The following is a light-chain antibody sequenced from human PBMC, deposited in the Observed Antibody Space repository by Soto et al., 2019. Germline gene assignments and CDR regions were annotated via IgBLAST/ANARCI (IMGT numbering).Light chain of an antibody. CDR1: QSISSY. CDR2: AAS. J-gene: IGKJ1*01. CDR3: QQKT. V-gene: IGKV1-39*01. Sequence: DIQMTQSPSSLSASVGDRVTITCRASQSISSYLNWYQQKPGKAPKLLIYAASSLQSGVPSRFSGSGSGTVFTLIISSLQPEDFATYYCQQKTFGQGTKVEIK.